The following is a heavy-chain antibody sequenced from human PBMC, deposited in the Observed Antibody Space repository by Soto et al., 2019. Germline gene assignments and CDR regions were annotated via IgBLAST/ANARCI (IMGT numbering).Heavy chain of an antibody. Sequence: PSETVSLTCSVSGGSVSDKTYYWSWIRQPPGKRLEWIGYVYYSGTTNYNPSLKSRVTISVDLSKNRFSLRLSSVTTADTALYYCARTTAVPNTLRSGYFFDYWGQGTLVTVSS. J-gene: IGHJ4*02. CDR1: GGSVSDKTYY. CDR3: ARTTAVPNTLRSGYFFDY. V-gene: IGHV4-61*01. D-gene: IGHD4-17*01. CDR2: VYYSGTT.